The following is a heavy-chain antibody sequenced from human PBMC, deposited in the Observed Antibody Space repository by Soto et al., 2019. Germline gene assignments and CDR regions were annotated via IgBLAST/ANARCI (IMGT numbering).Heavy chain of an antibody. CDR3: ARGGYSSSWPLYFQH. J-gene: IGHJ1*01. D-gene: IGHD6-13*01. V-gene: IGHV1-24*01. CDR2: FDPEGGEA. Sequence: ASVKVSCKISGHTLTEFSIHWVRQAPGKGLEWMGGFDPEGGEAIYAQKWHGRVTVTEDTVTDTAYMELSGLRSEDTAVYYCARGGYSSSWPLYFQHWGQGTLVTVSS. CDR1: GHTLTEFS.